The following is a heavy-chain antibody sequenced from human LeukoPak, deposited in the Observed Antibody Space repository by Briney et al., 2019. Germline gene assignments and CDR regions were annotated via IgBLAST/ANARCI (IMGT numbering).Heavy chain of an antibody. CDR1: GFTFDDYA. CDR2: ISWNSGSI. CDR3: AKDRGSSSTSCFDY. Sequence: GGSLRLSCAASGFTFDDYAMHWVRQAPGKGLEWVSGISWNSGSIGYADSAKGRFTISRDNAKNSLYLQMNSLRAGDTALYYCAKDRGSSSTSCFDYWGQGTLVTVSS. V-gene: IGHV3-9*01. D-gene: IGHD2-2*01. J-gene: IGHJ4*02.